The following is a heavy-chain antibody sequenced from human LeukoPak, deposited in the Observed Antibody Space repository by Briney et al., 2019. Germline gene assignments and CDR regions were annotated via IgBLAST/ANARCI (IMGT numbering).Heavy chain of an antibody. V-gene: IGHV3-23*01. CDR3: ANFERTVAGPYNWFDP. CDR1: GLTFSTYA. J-gene: IGHJ5*02. CDR2: ISGGGGTT. D-gene: IGHD6-19*01. Sequence: GGSLRLSCAASGLTFSTYAMSWVRQAPGKGLEWVSAISGGGGTTYYADSVKGRFTITRDNSKNTLYLQINTLRAEDTAVYYCANFERTVAGPYNWFDPWGQGTQVTVSS.